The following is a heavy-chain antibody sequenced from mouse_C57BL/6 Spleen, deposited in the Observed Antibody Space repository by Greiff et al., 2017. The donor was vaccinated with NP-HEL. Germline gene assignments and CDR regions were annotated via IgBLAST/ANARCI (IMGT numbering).Heavy chain of an antibody. V-gene: IGHV1-55*01. CDR1: GYTFTSYW. Sequence: QVHVKQPGAELVKPGASVKMSCKASGYTFTSYWITWVKQRPGQGLEWIGDIYPGSGSTNYNEKFKSKATLTVDTSSSTAYMQLSSLTSEDSAVYYCARRCPDYYGSRSFDYWGQGTTLTVSS. D-gene: IGHD1-1*01. CDR2: IYPGSGST. J-gene: IGHJ2*01. CDR3: ARRCPDYYGSRSFDY.